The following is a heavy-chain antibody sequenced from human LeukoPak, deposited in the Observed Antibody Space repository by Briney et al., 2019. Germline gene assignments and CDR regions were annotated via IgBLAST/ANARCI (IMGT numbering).Heavy chain of an antibody. Sequence: PGGSLRLSCVGSGFSLEDYAMHWVRQVPGKGLEWVSSISWDSGNQAYTASVKGRFTISRDNGKNSLYLQMNRLRPEDTAFYYCVKDMGFDLLKDAFHVWGQGTLVTVSS. CDR1: GFSLEDYA. V-gene: IGHV3-9*01. CDR2: ISWDSGNQ. D-gene: IGHD3-9*01. CDR3: VKDMGFDLLKDAFHV. J-gene: IGHJ3*01.